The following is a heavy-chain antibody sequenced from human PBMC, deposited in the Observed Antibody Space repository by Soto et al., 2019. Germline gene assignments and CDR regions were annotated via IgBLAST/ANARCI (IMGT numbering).Heavy chain of an antibody. J-gene: IGHJ6*02. V-gene: IGHV1-69*02. Sequence: SVKVSCKASGGTFSSYTISWVRQAPGQGLEWMGRIIPILGIANYAQKFQGRVTITADKSTSTVYMELSSLRSEDTAVYYCARVGGPGLDYYGMDVWGQGTTVTVSS. D-gene: IGHD1-26*01. CDR2: IIPILGIA. CDR1: GGTFSSYT. CDR3: ARVGGPGLDYYGMDV.